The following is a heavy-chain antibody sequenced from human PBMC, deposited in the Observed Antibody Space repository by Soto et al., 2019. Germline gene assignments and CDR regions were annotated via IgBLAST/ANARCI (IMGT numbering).Heavy chain of an antibody. CDR3: ARVYCSGGRCYGIDY. D-gene: IGHD2-15*01. V-gene: IGHV1-3*01. J-gene: IGHJ4*02. CDR2: INAGNGNT. CDR1: GYTFTSYA. Sequence: ASVKVSCKASGYTFTSYAMHWVRQAPGQRLEWMGWINAGNGNTKYSQKFQGRVTITRDTSASTAYMELSSLRSEDTAVYYCARVYCSGGRCYGIDYWGQGTLVTVSS.